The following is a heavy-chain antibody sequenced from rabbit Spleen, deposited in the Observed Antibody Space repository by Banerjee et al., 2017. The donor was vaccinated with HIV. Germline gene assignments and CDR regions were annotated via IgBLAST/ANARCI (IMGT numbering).Heavy chain of an antibody. CDR2: IYTTNGYT. D-gene: IGHD8-1*01. CDR1: GFSFSSSDY. CDR3: ARDTGSSFSSYGMDL. J-gene: IGHJ6*01. Sequence: QSLEESGGDLVKPGASLTLTCTASGFSFSSSDYMCWVRQAPGKGLEWIACIYTTNGYTYYASWAKGRFTISKTSSTTVTLQMTSLTAADTATYFCARDTGSSFSSYGMDLWGPGTLVTVS. V-gene: IGHV1S40*01.